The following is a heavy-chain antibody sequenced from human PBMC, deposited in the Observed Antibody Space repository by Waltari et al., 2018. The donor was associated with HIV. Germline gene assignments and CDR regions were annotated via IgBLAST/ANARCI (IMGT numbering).Heavy chain of an antibody. Sequence: QVRLQESGPGLVKPSGTLSLTCVVSSGSISSSNCCSWVRQPPGKGLDWIGEICHSGTTNYDPSFKSRIDMSIDQSDNQFSLVLESVTAADTATYFCARARPLLTTWAGVYDIWGQGTMVIVSS. V-gene: IGHV4-4*02. D-gene: IGHD4-4*01. CDR3: ARARPLLTTWAGVYDI. CDR1: SGSISSSNC. J-gene: IGHJ3*02. CDR2: ICHSGTT.